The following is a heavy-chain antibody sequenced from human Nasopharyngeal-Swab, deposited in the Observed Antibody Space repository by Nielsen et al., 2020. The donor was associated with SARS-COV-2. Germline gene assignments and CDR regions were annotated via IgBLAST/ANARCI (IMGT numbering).Heavy chain of an antibody. CDR3: SQAPSN. CDR1: GFTFSNAW. J-gene: IGHJ4*02. CDR2: IKSKTDGGTT. V-gene: IGHV3-15*01. Sequence: GGSLRLSCAASGFTFSNAWMSWVRQAPGKGLEWAGRIKSKTDGGTTDYAAPVKGRFTISRDDSKNTLYLQMNSLKTEDTAVYYCSQAPSNWGQGTLVTVSS.